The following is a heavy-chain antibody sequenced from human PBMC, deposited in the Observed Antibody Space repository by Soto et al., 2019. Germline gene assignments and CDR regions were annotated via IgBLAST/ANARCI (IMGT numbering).Heavy chain of an antibody. CDR3: ARVRTTKTNWFDP. J-gene: IGHJ5*02. Sequence: GASVKVSCKASGYTFTSYGLSWVQQAVGQGLEWMGWISAYNANTNYAQKLQGRVTMTTDTSTSTAYMELRSLRSDDTAVYYCARVRTTKTNWFDPRGQGTLVTVSS. CDR2: ISAYNANT. CDR1: GYTFTSYG. V-gene: IGHV1-18*01.